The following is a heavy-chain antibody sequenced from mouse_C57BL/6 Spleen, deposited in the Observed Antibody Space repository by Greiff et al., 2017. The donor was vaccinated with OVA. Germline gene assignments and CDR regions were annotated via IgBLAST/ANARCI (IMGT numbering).Heavy chain of an antibody. CDR3: ARALYYAYYFDY. CDR1: GYSITSGYY. J-gene: IGHJ2*01. CDR2: ISYDGSN. D-gene: IGHD1-1*01. Sequence: EVKLMESGPGLVKPSQSLSLTCSVTGYSITSGYYWNWIRQFPGNKLEWMGYISYDGSNNYNPSLKNRISITRDTSKNQFFLKLNSVTTEDTATYYCARALYYAYYFDYWGQGTTHTVSS. V-gene: IGHV3-6*01.